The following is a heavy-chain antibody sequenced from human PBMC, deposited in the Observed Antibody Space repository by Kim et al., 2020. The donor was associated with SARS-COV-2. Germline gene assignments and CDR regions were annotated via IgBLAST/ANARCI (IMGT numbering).Heavy chain of an antibody. D-gene: IGHD3-22*01. CDR3: ARDLASSGYYYANVRGGSFDY. CDR2: IKQDGSEK. CDR1: GFTFSSYW. Sequence: GGSLRLSCAASGFTFSSYWMSWVRQAPGKGLEWVANIKQDGSEKYYVDSVKGRFTISRDNAKNSLYLQMNSLRAEDTAVYYCARDLASSGYYYANVRGGSFDYWGQGTLVTVSS. J-gene: IGHJ4*02. V-gene: IGHV3-7*01.